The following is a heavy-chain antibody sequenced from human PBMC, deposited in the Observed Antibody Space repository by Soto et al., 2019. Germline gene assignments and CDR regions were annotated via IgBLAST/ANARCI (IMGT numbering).Heavy chain of an antibody. Sequence: QITLKESGPTLVKPTQTLTLTCTFSGFSFTTDGMGVGWIRQPPGKALEWLALMYWDDDKRYSPSLKSSLTTLKDASTNQAVLPLTNMDPADTATYYCAHLCWAASGSRCYFDYWGQGTPVTVSS. CDR3: AHLCWAASGSRCYFDY. CDR1: GFSFTTDGMG. J-gene: IGHJ4*02. CDR2: MYWDDDK. V-gene: IGHV2-5*02. D-gene: IGHD3-22*01.